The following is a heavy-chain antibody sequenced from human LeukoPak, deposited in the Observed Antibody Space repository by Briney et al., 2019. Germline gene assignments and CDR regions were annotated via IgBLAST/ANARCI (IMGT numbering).Heavy chain of an antibody. CDR1: GFTFSSFT. J-gene: IGHJ4*02. CDR3: ARDPQYSYDDSGTFDS. V-gene: IGHV3-7*01. D-gene: IGHD3-22*01. CDR2: IKQDGEET. Sequence: GGSLRLSCAASGFTFSSFTMNWVRQAPGKGLEWVANIKQDGEETYYLDSVKGRFTVSRDNAKNSLYLQMNTLRAEDTAVYYCARDPQYSYDDSGTFDSWGQGTLVTVSS.